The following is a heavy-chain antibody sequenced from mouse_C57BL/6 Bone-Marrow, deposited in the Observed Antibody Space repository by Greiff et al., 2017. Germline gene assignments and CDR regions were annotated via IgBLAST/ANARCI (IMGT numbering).Heavy chain of an antibody. CDR2: IHPNSGST. V-gene: IGHV1-64*01. CDR1: GYTFTSYW. CDR3: ARHDGYYFWYCDV. J-gene: IGHJ1*03. Sequence: QVQLQQPGAELVKPGASVKLSCKASGYTFTSYWMHWVKQRPGQGLEWIGMIHPNSGSTNYNEKFKSKATLTVDKSSSTAYMQLSSLTSEDSAVYYGARHDGYYFWYCDVWGTGTTVTVSS. D-gene: IGHD2-3*01.